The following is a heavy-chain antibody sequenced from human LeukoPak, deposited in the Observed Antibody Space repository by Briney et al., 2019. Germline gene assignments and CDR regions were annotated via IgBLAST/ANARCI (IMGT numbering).Heavy chain of an antibody. V-gene: IGHV3-48*03. J-gene: IGHJ6*04. D-gene: IGHD3-10*02. CDR3: AELGITMIGGV. CDR2: ISSSGSTI. CDR1: GFTFSSYE. Sequence: PGRSLRLSCAASGFTFSSYEMNWVRQASGKGLEWVSYISSSGSTIYYADSVKGRFNISRDNAKNSLYLQMNSMRAEDTAVYYCAELGITMIGGVWGKGTTVTISS.